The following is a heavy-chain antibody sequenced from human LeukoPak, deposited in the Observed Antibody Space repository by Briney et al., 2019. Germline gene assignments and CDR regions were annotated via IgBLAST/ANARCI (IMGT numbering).Heavy chain of an antibody. J-gene: IGHJ4*02. Sequence: GGSLRLSCAASEFDFSTHAMTWVRQAPGKGLEWVSAISISGTKTYYADSVKGRFTISRDNSKNTLYLQMYSLRAEDTAVYYCAKRGDDSRGYDLDYWGQGTLVSVSS. CDR1: EFDFSTHA. D-gene: IGHD3-22*01. CDR3: AKRGDDSRGYDLDY. CDR2: ISISGTKT. V-gene: IGHV3-23*01.